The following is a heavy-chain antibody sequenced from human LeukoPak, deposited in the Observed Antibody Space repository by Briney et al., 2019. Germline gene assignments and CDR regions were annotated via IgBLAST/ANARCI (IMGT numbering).Heavy chain of an antibody. V-gene: IGHV4-59*08. CDR3: ARMGGYSGYATH. CDR1: GGFISSCY. Sequence: PSETLSLTCTVSGGFISSCYWSWIRQPPGKGLEWIGYILYSGTTNSNPSLKSRVTISVDTSKNQISLKLSSVTAADTAVYYCARMGGYSGYATHWGQGTLVTVSS. J-gene: IGHJ4*02. D-gene: IGHD5-12*01. CDR2: ILYSGTT.